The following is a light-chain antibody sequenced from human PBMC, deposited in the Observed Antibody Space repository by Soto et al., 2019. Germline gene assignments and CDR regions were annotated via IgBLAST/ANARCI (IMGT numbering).Light chain of an antibody. Sequence: IQLTQSPSFLSASVGDRVTITCRASQGIRSYLAWYQQKPGKVPNLLIYDAATLQSGVPSRFSGSGSGTEFTLTISSLQPEDFATYYCQQLSLYPLTFGGGTKVEIK. J-gene: IGKJ4*01. CDR2: DAA. CDR3: QQLSLYPLT. V-gene: IGKV1-9*01. CDR1: QGIRSY.